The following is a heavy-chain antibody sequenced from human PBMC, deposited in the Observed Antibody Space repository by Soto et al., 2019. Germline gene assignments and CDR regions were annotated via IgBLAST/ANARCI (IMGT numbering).Heavy chain of an antibody. V-gene: IGHV3-23*01. CDR1: RFTWSRSA. CDR3: AKGSSSWYVTSCFDP. Sequence: LILAYAATRFTWSRSAMRWVRPAPGKGLEWVSAISGSGGSTYYADSVKGRFTIYRDNSKNKLYLQMNSLRDEDTAVYYCAKGSSSWYVTSCFDPWGKRTMVTVSS. J-gene: IGHJ5*02. CDR2: ISGSGGST. D-gene: IGHD6-13*01.